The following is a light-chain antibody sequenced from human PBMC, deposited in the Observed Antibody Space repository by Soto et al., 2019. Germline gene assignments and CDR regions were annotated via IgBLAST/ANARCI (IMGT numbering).Light chain of an antibody. J-gene: IGLJ1*01. V-gene: IGLV2-14*01. CDR2: DVS. Sequence: QSALTQPASVSGSPGQSITISCTGTSSDVGGYNYVSWYQQHPGKAPKLLIYDVSNRPSGVSNRFSGSKSGNTGSLTISGLPAEDEADYYCSSYTRSGTSYVFGTGTKVTVL. CDR1: SSDVGGYNY. CDR3: SSYTRSGTSYV.